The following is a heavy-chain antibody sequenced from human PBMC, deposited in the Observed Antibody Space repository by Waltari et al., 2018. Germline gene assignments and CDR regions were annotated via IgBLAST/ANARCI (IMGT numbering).Heavy chain of an antibody. V-gene: IGHV4-39*01. Sequence: QLQLQESGPGLVKPSETLSLTCTVSGGSISSSSYYWGWIRQPPGKGLEWIGSIYYSGSTYYNPSLKSRVTISVDTSKNQFSRKLSSVTAADTAVYYCARWISDSSGRRGFDYWGQGTLVTVSS. J-gene: IGHJ4*02. CDR3: ARWISDSSGRRGFDY. D-gene: IGHD6-19*01. CDR1: GGSISSSSYY. CDR2: IYYSGST.